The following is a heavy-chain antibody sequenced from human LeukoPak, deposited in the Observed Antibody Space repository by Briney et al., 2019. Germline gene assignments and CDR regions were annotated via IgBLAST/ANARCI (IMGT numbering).Heavy chain of an antibody. CDR2: LDWDDDK. J-gene: IGHJ4*02. CDR3: ARIPPPNTRYSSVWYFDY. Sequence: SGPALLKPTQTLTLTCTFSGFSLSTSGLSVSWIRQPPGKALEWLALLDWDDDKYYSTSLKTRLTISKDTSKNQVVLTMTNLDPVDTATYYCARIPPPNTRYSSVWYFDYWGQGTLVTVSS. CDR1: GFSLSTSGLS. D-gene: IGHD6-19*01. V-gene: IGHV2-70*01.